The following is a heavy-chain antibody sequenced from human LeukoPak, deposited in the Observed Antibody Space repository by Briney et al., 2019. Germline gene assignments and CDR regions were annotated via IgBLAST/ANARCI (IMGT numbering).Heavy chain of an antibody. D-gene: IGHD4-17*01. Sequence: PGGSLRLSCAASGFTFSSFAMTWVRQAPGKGLEWVSSFTGGHYPTYNTDSVKGRFTISRDNSKNTLYLQMNSLRADDTAVYYCTKDPNGDYVGAFDPWGQGTLVTVSS. CDR1: GFTFSSFA. CDR3: TKDPNGDYVGAFDP. CDR2: FTGGHYPT. V-gene: IGHV3-23*01. J-gene: IGHJ5*02.